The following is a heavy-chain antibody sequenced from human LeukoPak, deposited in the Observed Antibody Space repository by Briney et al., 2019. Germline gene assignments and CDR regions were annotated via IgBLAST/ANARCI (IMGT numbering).Heavy chain of an antibody. CDR2: SYYGGST. J-gene: IGHJ4*02. CDR1: GGSISSSSYY. Sequence: PSETLSLTCTVSGGSISSSSYYWGWIRQPPGKGLEWIGSSYYGGSTYYNPSLKSRVTISVDTSKNQFSLKLSSVTAADTAVYYCASGTTTAVDYWGQGTLVTVSS. D-gene: IGHD1-1*01. CDR3: ASGTTTAVDY. V-gene: IGHV4-39*07.